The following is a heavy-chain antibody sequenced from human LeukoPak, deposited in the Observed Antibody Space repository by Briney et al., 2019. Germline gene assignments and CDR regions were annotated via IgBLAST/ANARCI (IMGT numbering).Heavy chain of an antibody. D-gene: IGHD3-22*01. J-gene: IGHJ3*02. CDR1: GYTFTGYY. CDR3: APSLYYYDSTDSGGAFDI. CDR2: INPNNGAT. V-gene: IGHV1-2*02. Sequence: ASVKVSCKASGYTFTGYYMHWVRQAPGQGLEWMGWINPNNGATNYAQKFRGRVTMTRDTSISTAYMELSSLRFDDTALYYCAPSLYYYDSTDSGGAFDIWGQGTMVTVSS.